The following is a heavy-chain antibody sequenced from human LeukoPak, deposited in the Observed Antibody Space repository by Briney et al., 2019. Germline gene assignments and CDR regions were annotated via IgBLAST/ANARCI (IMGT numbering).Heavy chain of an antibody. CDR1: GYSFTNYW. CDR2: IYSGDSET. V-gene: IGHV5-51*01. D-gene: IGHD3-22*01. Sequence: AEALKILCWGSGYSFTNYWIGWVRQMPGKGVEGMGSIYSGDSETRYSPSFQGQVTISADKSISTAYLQWRSLRASDTAMYYCARRSPDDVGYYRDYWGQGTLVTVSS. J-gene: IGHJ4*02. CDR3: ARRSPDDVGYYRDY.